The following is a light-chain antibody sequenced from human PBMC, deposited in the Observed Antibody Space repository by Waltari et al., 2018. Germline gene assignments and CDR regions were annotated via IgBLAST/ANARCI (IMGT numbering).Light chain of an antibody. CDR1: QRVSSY. Sequence: EIVLTQSPATLSLSPGDRATLSCRASQRVSSYLAWYQQKPGQTPRLLIHDASNRATGIPARFSGSGSGTDFTLTISSLEPEDSAVYYCQHRISWPPWTFGQGTKVEIK. V-gene: IGKV3-11*01. CDR3: QHRISWPPWT. J-gene: IGKJ1*01. CDR2: DAS.